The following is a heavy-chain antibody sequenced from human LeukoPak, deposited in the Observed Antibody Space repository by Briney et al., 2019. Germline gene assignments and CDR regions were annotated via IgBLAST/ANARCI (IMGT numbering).Heavy chain of an antibody. J-gene: IGHJ4*02. CDR1: GGSISSSSYY. Sequence: SETLSLTCTVSGGSISSSSYYWGWIRQPPGKGLEWIGSIYYSGSTYYNPSLKSRVTISVDTSKNQFSLKLSSVTAVDTAVYYCARRPKPGYSSGWYRGFFDYWGQGTLVTVSS. V-gene: IGHV4-39*01. CDR2: IYYSGST. D-gene: IGHD6-19*01. CDR3: ARRPKPGYSSGWYRGFFDY.